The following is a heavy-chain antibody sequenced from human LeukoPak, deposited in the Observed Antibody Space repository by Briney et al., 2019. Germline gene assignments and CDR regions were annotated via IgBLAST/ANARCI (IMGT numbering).Heavy chain of an antibody. CDR3: LITTSRVLAY. CDR2: ISGSGTST. J-gene: IGHJ4*02. Sequence: GGSLRLSCAASGFTFSSYAMSWVRQAPGKGLEGVSAISGSGTSTYYADSVKCRFTIYRDNSKNTLYLQMNSLRAEDTAVYYCLITTSRVLAYWGQGTLVTVSS. CDR1: GFTFSSYA. D-gene: IGHD1-14*01. V-gene: IGHV3-23*01.